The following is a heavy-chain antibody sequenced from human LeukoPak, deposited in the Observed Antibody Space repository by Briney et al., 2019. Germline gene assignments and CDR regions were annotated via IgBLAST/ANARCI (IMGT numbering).Heavy chain of an antibody. D-gene: IGHD1-26*01. Sequence: SETLSLTCTVSGGSISSSSYYWGWIRQPPGKGLEWIGSIYYSGSTYYNPSLKSRVTISVDTSKNQFSLKLSSVTAADTAVYYCARAPGSYFYYYYMDVWGKGTTVTVSS. V-gene: IGHV4-39*07. CDR1: GGSISSSSYY. J-gene: IGHJ6*03. CDR2: IYYSGST. CDR3: ARAPGSYFYYYYMDV.